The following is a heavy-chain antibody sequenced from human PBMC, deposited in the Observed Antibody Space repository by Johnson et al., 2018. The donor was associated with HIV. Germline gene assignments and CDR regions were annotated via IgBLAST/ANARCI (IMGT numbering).Heavy chain of an antibody. Sequence: VQLVESGGGLVQPGGSLRLSCAASGFTFSSYWMSWVRQAPGKGLEWVANIKQDGSEKYAASVKGRFTISRDDSKNSLYLQMNSLKTEDTAVYYCARGACSSTSCPRNAFDIWGQGTMVTVSS. D-gene: IGHD2-2*01. CDR1: GFTFSSYW. J-gene: IGHJ3*02. V-gene: IGHV3-7*03. CDR2: IKQDGSEK. CDR3: ARGACSSTSCPRNAFDI.